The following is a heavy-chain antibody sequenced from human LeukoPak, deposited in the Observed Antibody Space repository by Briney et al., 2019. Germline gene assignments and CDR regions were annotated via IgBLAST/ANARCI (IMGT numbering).Heavy chain of an antibody. V-gene: IGHV3-7*01. CDR3: ARYGGSYYFDN. Sequence: PGGSLRLSCAASGFTFTNYWMSWVRQAPGKGLEWVANIKQDGSERYYVDSMKGRFTISRDNAKNSLYLQMNSLRAEDTAVYYCARYGGSYYFDNWGQGTLVTVSS. D-gene: IGHD1-26*01. CDR1: GFTFTNYW. CDR2: IKQDGSER. J-gene: IGHJ4*02.